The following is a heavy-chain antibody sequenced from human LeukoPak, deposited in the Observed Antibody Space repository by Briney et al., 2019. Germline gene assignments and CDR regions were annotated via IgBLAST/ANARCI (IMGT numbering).Heavy chain of an antibody. CDR3: AKSPSAAWALEWFKRDYYYYGMDV. V-gene: IGHV3-30*18. D-gene: IGHD3-3*01. J-gene: IGHJ6*02. CDR2: ISYDGSNK. CDR1: GFTFSSYA. Sequence: GGSLRLSCAASGFTFSSYAMHWVRQAPGKGLEWVAVISYDGSNKYYADSVKGRFTISRDNSKNTLYLQMNSLRAEDTAVYYCAKSPSAAWALEWFKRDYYYYGMDVWGQGTTVTVSS.